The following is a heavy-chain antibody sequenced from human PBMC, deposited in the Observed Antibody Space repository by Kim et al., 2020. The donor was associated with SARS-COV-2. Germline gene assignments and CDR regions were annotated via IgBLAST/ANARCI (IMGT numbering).Heavy chain of an antibody. Sequence: GGSLRLSCVASGFTYRNYAMHWVRQTPGKGLEWVSAVSGAGATTYYADSVKGRFTISRDSSINTHFLEMNNLRNEDTAIYYCAKGTSGPLHQERHFNYWGQGTLVTLYS. CDR2: VSGAGATT. D-gene: IGHD1-1*01. V-gene: IGHV3-23*01. J-gene: IGHJ4*01. CDR3: AKGTSGPLHQERHFNY. CDR1: GFTYRNYA.